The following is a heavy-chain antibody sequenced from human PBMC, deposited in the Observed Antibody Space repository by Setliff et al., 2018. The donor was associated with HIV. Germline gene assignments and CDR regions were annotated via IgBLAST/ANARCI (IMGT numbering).Heavy chain of an antibody. J-gene: IGHJ3*02. V-gene: IGHV4-59*08. Sequence: KPSETLSLTCTVSGGSISSYYWSWIRQPPGKGLEWIAYIYYSGTTNYNPSLTSRVTISVDTSKNQFSLKLNSVTAADTAVYYCARGSRGDGAAFDIWGQGTMGTVSS. CDR2: IYYSGTT. D-gene: IGHD3-10*01. CDR3: ARGSRGDGAAFDI. CDR1: GGSISSYY.